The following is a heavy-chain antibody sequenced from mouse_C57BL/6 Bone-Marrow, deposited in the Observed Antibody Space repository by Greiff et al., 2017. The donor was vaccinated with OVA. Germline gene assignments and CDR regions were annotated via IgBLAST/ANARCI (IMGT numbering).Heavy chain of an antibody. D-gene: IGHD2-5*01. V-gene: IGHV10-1*01. CDR3: VRHPFYSNGAY. Sequence: EVMLVESGGGLVQPKGSLKLSCAASGFSFNTYAMNWVRQAPGKGLEWVARIRSKSNNYATYYADSVKDRFTISRDDSESMLYLQMNNLKTEDTAMYYCVRHPFYSNGAYWGQGTLVTVSA. CDR1: GFSFNTYA. CDR2: IRSKSNNYAT. J-gene: IGHJ3*01.